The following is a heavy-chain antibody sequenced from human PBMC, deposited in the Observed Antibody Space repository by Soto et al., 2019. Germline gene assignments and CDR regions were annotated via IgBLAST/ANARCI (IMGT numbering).Heavy chain of an antibody. CDR1: GYTFRNYG. Sequence: QVQLVQSGAEVKRPGASVKVSCKASGYTFRNYGITWVRQAPGQGLEWMAWISPYNGNTNYAQDLQGRVTMTTDTSTSTDYMELRSLTSEDTAMYYCARDLVSGSYFWRAYNGGYFDYWGQGTLVTVSS. CDR2: ISPYNGNT. D-gene: IGHD3-3*01. V-gene: IGHV1-18*01. CDR3: ARDLVSGSYFWRAYNGGYFDY. J-gene: IGHJ4*02.